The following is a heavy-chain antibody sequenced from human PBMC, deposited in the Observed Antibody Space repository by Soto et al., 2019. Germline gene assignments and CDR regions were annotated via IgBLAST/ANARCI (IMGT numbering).Heavy chain of an antibody. V-gene: IGHV4-4*02. J-gene: IGHJ4*02. CDR3: ARDAAVPGESDRFDY. CDR1: GDSVTSNVW. CDR2: AYHNGLT. D-gene: IGHD6-19*01. Sequence: LRRPLSLTCAVSGDSVTSNVWWSWVRQPPGKGLEWIGEAYHNGLTDYNPSLKSRVTMSVDTSKNEFSLKLTSLTAADTAIYYCARDAAVPGESDRFDYWGQGTLVTV.